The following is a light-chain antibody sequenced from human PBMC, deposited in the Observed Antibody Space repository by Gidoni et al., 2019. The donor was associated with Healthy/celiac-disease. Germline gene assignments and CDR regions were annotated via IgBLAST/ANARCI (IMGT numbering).Light chain of an antibody. V-gene: IGLV2-14*01. CDR1: SSDVGGYHY. J-gene: IGLJ2*01. CDR2: HVT. CDR3: CSYTSSSTPHVV. Sequence: QAALNQPAYVSGSPGQSLTISGTGTSSDVGGYHYVSWYQQHPGKDPKLLIYHVTNRPSRVPARFSGSHSGNTSSLTIAGLLAADEADYYCCSYTSSSTPHVVFGGGTKLTVL.